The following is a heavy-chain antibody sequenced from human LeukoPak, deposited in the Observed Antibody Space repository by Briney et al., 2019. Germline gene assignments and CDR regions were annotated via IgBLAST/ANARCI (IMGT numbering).Heavy chain of an antibody. CDR2: ISSSSSYI. Sequence: GGSLRLSCAASGFTFSSYAMSWVRQAPGKGLEWVSSISSSSSYIYYADSVKGRFTISRDNAKNSLYLQMNSLRAEDTAVYYCAKDYDFWSGYSYYFDYWGQGTLVTVSS. CDR3: AKDYDFWSGYSYYFDY. CDR1: GFTFSSYA. J-gene: IGHJ4*02. V-gene: IGHV3-21*04. D-gene: IGHD3-3*01.